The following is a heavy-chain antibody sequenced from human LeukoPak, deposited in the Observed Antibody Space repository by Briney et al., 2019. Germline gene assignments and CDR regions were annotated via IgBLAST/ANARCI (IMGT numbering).Heavy chain of an antibody. Sequence: SETLSLTCTVSGGSISSYYWSWIRQPPGQGLEWIGCIYYSGSTNYNPSLRSRVTISLDTSKKQFSLKLSSVTAADTAIYYCAREGGTVPDYWGQGTLVTVSS. D-gene: IGHD4-17*01. CDR1: GGSISSYY. CDR3: AREGGTVPDY. CDR2: IYYSGST. J-gene: IGHJ4*02. V-gene: IGHV4-59*01.